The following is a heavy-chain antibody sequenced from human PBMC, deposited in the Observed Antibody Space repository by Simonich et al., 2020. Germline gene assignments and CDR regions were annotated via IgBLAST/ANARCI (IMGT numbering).Heavy chain of an antibody. Sequence: QVQLQQWGAGLLKPSETLSLTCAVYGGSFSGYSCRWIRQPPGKGLEWNGEINHIGSHHDNPSLKSRVTISVNESQIQFSLKRSSVTAADTAVYYCARCGLVNYDILTGYHNWFDPWGQGTLVTVSS. CDR2: INHIGSH. V-gene: IGHV4-34*01. CDR1: GGSFSGYS. J-gene: IGHJ5*02. CDR3: ARCGLVNYDILTGYHNWFDP. D-gene: IGHD3-9*01.